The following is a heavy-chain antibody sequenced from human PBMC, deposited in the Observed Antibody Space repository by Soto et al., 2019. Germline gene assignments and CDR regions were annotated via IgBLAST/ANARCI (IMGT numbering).Heavy chain of an antibody. CDR3: AREWDNKSEHSSGWYDDF. CDR2: ISGYSGHT. V-gene: IGHV1-18*01. J-gene: IGHJ4*02. D-gene: IGHD6-19*01. Sequence: QVQLVQSGAEVKKPGASVKVSCKASGYTFSSYGISWVRQAPGQELEWMGWISGYSGHTYYAQKFQGRVTMTTDTSTNTVYMELRSLRSDDTAVYYCAREWDNKSEHSSGWYDDFWGQGTLVTVSS. CDR1: GYTFSSYG.